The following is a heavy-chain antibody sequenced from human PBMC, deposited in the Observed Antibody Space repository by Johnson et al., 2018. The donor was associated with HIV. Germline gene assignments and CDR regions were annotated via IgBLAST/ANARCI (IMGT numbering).Heavy chain of an antibody. CDR3: ARDQKIVGAKDGFDI. Sequence: QVQLVESGGGLIQPGGSLRLSCVASGFTVSNNYMSWVRQAPGKGLEWVALISYDGSKKYYADSVKGRFTISRDNSKNTLYLQMNSLRAEDTAVYYCARDQKIVGAKDGFDIWGQGTMVTVSS. J-gene: IGHJ3*02. CDR2: ISYDGSKK. V-gene: IGHV3-30*03. D-gene: IGHD1-26*01. CDR1: GFTVSNNY.